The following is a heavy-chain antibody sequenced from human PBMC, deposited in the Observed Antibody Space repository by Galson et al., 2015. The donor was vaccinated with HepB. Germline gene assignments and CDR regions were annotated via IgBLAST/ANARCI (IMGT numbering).Heavy chain of an antibody. CDR3: AREACSGGSCYANYNWFDP. Sequence: SVKVSCKASGYTFTSYDINWVRQATGQGLEWMGWMNPNSGNTGYAQKFQGRVTMTRNTSISTAYMELSSLRSEDTAVYYCAREACSGGSCYANYNWFDPWGQGTLVTVSS. V-gene: IGHV1-8*01. D-gene: IGHD2-15*01. CDR1: GYTFTSYD. CDR2: MNPNSGNT. J-gene: IGHJ5*02.